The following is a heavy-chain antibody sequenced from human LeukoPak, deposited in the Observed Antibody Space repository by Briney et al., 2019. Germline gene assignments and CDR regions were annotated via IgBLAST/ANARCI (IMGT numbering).Heavy chain of an antibody. CDR3: ARDSRIAVAGSRGDY. CDR1: GYTFTSYG. J-gene: IGHJ4*02. D-gene: IGHD6-19*01. V-gene: IGHV1-18*01. Sequence: ASVKVSCKASGYTFTSYGISWVRQAPGQGLEWMGWISAYNGNTNYAQKLQGRVTMTTDTSTSTAYMELRSLRSDDTAVYYCARDSRIAVAGSRGDYWGQGTLVTVSS. CDR2: ISAYNGNT.